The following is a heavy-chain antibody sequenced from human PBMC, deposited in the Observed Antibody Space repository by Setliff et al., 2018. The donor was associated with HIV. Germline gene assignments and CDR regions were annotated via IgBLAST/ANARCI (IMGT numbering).Heavy chain of an antibody. CDR1: GGTFSSYA. J-gene: IGHJ4*02. CDR2: IIPIFGTT. V-gene: IGHV1-69*06. CDR3: ASWGWYYYDSSGYYY. Sequence: SVKVSCKASGGTFSSYAISWVRQAPGQGLEWMGGIIPIFGTTIYAQKFQGRVTMTEDTSTDTAYMELSSLRSEDTAVYYCASWGWYYYDSSGYYYWGQGTLVTVSS. D-gene: IGHD3-22*01.